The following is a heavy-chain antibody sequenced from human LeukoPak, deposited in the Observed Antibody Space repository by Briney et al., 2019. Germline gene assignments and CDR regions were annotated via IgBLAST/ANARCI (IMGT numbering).Heavy chain of an antibody. CDR1: GGSFSGYY. D-gene: IGHD3-3*01. Sequence: SETLSLTCAVYGGSFSGYYWNWIRQPPGKGLEWIGEINHSGSTNYNPSLKSRVTISVDTSKNQFSLKLSSVTAADTAVYYCARGRYDFWSRTIDYWGQGTLVTVSS. J-gene: IGHJ4*02. CDR2: INHSGST. V-gene: IGHV4-34*01. CDR3: ARGRYDFWSRTIDY.